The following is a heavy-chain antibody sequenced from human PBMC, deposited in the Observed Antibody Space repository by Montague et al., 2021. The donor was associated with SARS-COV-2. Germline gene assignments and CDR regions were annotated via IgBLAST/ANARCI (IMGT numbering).Heavy chain of an antibody. J-gene: IGHJ6*02. CDR1: GGSISSYY. D-gene: IGHD2-15*01. Sequence: SETLSLTCTVSGGSISSYYWSWVRLPPGKGLEWLGFINYSGSTNSNPSLKSRVTISVDTSKNKFSLTLSSVTAADTAVYYCESNLVVHYWYGMDVWGQGTTVTVSS. CDR3: ESNLVVHYWYGMDV. V-gene: IGHV4-59*01. CDR2: INYSGST.